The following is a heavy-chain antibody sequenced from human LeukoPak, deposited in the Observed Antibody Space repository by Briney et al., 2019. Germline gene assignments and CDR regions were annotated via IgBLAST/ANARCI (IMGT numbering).Heavy chain of an antibody. CDR3: ARGDNSALDS. V-gene: IGHV3-7*01. CDR2: IKSDGSEK. D-gene: IGHD1-1*01. J-gene: IGHJ4*02. Sequence: GGSLRLSCAASGFTFSSYWMNWVRQAPGKGLEWVANIKSDGSEKYYVDSLKGRSTISRDNAKNSLFLQLNSLRAEDTAVYYCARGDNSALDSWGQGTLVTVSS. CDR1: GFTFSSYW.